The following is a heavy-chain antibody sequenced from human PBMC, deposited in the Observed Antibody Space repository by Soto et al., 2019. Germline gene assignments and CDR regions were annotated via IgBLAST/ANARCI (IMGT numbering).Heavy chain of an antibody. J-gene: IGHJ4*02. CDR3: ATIDDYGDYDWSLFAY. Sequence: SETLSLTCTVSGGSISSSSYYWGWIRQPPGKGLEWIGSIYYSGSTYYNPSLKSRVTISVDTSKNQFSLKLSSVTAADTAVYYCATIDDYGDYDWSLFAYWGQGTLVTVSS. CDR1: GGSISSSSYY. V-gene: IGHV4-39*01. D-gene: IGHD4-17*01. CDR2: IYYSGST.